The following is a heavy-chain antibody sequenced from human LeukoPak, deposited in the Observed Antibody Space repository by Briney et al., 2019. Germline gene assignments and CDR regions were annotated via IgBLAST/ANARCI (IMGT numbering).Heavy chain of an antibody. CDR3: ARDGRCGGDCYAS. CDR2: ISSSSSYI. V-gene: IGHV3-21*01. CDR1: GFSFSSYT. J-gene: IGHJ4*02. D-gene: IGHD2-21*02. Sequence: GGSLRLSCAPSGFSFSSYTMNWVRQAPGKGLEWVSIISSSSSYIYYADSVKGRFTISRDNAKNALYLQMNSLRVGDTAVYYCARDGRCGGDCYASWGQGTLVTVSS.